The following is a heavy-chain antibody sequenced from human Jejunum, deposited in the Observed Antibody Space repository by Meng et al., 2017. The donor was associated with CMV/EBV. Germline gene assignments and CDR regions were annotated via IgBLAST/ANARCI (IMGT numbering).Heavy chain of an antibody. CDR2: ISGYNGKT. CDR3: ARDHDYGILTGYWASRDYHSGMDV. D-gene: IGHD3-9*01. Sequence: WVRQAPGQGLEWMGWISGYNGKTKSAQKVEGRVIMTADTATSTAYMELGSLRSDDTAVYYCARDHDYGILTGYWASRDYHSGMDVWGQGTTVTVSS. J-gene: IGHJ6*02. V-gene: IGHV1-18*01.